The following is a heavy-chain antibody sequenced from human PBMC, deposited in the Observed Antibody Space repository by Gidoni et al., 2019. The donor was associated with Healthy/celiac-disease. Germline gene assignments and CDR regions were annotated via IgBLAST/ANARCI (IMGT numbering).Heavy chain of an antibody. V-gene: IGHV3-23*01. CDR2: ISGSGGST. CDR1: GLLFSIYA. CDR3: AKDAYCSGGSCPPPAYYYYGMDV. D-gene: IGHD2-15*01. J-gene: IGHJ6*02. Sequence: EVQLLESGGGLVQPGGSLRLSCAAPGLLFSIYAISWVRQAPGKGLEWVSAISGSGGSTYYADSVKGRFPISRDNSKNTLYLQMNSLRAEDTAVYYCAKDAYCSGGSCPPPAYYYYGMDVWGQGTTVTVSS.